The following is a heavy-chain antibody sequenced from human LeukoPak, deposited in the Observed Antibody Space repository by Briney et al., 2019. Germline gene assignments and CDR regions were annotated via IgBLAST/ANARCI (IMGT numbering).Heavy chain of an antibody. J-gene: IGHJ4*02. V-gene: IGHV4-31*03. Sequence: TSSQTLSLTCTVSADSLSSGGHYWAWIPQFPGKGLESIGFIHHSGKSRHNPSLKDRVAISVDTSRKQFALKLSSVTAADTAMYYCVRGGNRFGGFYFDYWGQGIQVIVSS. D-gene: IGHD3-10*01. CDR1: ADSLSSGGHY. CDR2: IHHSGKS. CDR3: VRGGNRFGGFYFDY.